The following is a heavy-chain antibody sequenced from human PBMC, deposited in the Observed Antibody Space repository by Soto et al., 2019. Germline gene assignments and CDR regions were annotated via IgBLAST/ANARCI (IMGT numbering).Heavy chain of an antibody. CDR2: ISYDGSNK. CDR3: ARAGCDGGSCYTLVGLRYGMDV. D-gene: IGHD2-15*01. Sequence: QVQLVESGGGVVQPGRSLRLSCAASGFTFSSCARHCVRQAPGKGQEWVADISYDGSNKYYADSVKGRFTISRDNSKNTLYLQMNSLRAEDTAVYYCARAGCDGGSCYTLVGLRYGMDVWGQGTTVTVSS. J-gene: IGHJ6*02. CDR1: GFTFSSCA. V-gene: IGHV3-30-3*01.